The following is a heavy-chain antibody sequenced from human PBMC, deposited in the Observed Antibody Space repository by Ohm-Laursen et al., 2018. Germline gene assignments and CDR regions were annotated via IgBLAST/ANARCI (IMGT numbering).Heavy chain of an antibody. J-gene: IGHJ4*02. V-gene: IGHV4-4*07. CDR2: IYTSGST. CDR3: ARQDSGDYYFDY. Sequence: TLSLTRTVSGGSISSYYWSWIRQPAGKGLEWIGRIYTSGSTNYNPSLESRVTISADTSKNQFSLRLTSVTAADTAVYYCARQDSGDYYFDYWGQGTLVTVSS. CDR1: GGSISSYY. D-gene: IGHD4-17*01.